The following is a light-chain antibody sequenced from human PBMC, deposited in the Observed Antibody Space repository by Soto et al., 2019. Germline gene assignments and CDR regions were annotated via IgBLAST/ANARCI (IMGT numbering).Light chain of an antibody. CDR2: DND. CDR3: GTWDSSLSAVV. J-gene: IGLJ2*01. V-gene: IGLV1-51*01. Sequence: QSVLTQPPSLSAAPGKKVTISCSGSTSNIGYNFVSWYQQLPGTAPKLLIYDNDRRPSGIPDRFSASKSGTSATLDITGLQTGDEADYYCGTWDSSLSAVVFGAGTKLTVL. CDR1: TSNIGYNF.